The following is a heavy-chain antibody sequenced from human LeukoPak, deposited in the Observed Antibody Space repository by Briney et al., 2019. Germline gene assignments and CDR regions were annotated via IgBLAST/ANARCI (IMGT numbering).Heavy chain of an antibody. J-gene: IGHJ4*02. V-gene: IGHV4-39*01. CDR1: GGSISSSSYY. D-gene: IGHD1-26*01. CDR3: ARPSGSYSRENFDY. Sequence: PSETLSLTCTVSGGSISSSSYYWGWIRQPPGKGLEWIGSIYYSGSTYYNPSLKSRDTISVDTSKNQFSLKLSSVTAADTAVYYCARPSGSYSRENFDYWGQGTLVTVSS. CDR2: IYYSGST.